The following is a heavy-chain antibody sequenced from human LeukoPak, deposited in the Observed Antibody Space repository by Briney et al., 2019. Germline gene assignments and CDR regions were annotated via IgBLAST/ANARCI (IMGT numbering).Heavy chain of an antibody. D-gene: IGHD1-26*01. Sequence: GGSLRLSCAASGFTFSSYEMNWVRQAPGKGLEYVSAISTNGDSTYYANSVKGRSTISRDNSKNTLYLQMGSLRAEDMAVYYCARGGYGASTPYYMDVWGKGTTVTVSS. CDR3: ARGGYGASTPYYMDV. V-gene: IGHV3-64*01. CDR1: GFTFSSYE. J-gene: IGHJ6*03. CDR2: ISTNGDST.